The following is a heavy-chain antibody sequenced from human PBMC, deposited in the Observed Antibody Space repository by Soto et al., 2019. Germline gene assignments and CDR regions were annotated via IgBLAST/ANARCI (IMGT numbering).Heavy chain of an antibody. CDR1: GASXXXAXHY. CDR2: TYYSGGS. Sequence: QVQXQESGPGLVXAXXXLSLTCTXXGASXXXAXHYXXXXXXXPXXXLEWIGYTYYSGGSYYNASLQRRVSISVDTSQNQFSLKLTSVTAADTAVYYCARLSGYDPAGAADKWGPGILVSVSS. J-gene: IGHJ4*02. CDR3: ARLSGYDPAGAADK. V-gene: IGHV4-30-4*01. D-gene: IGHD5-12*01.